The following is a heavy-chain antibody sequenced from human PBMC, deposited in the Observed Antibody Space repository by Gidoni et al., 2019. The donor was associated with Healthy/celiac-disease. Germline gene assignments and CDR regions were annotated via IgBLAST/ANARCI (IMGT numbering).Heavy chain of an antibody. V-gene: IGHV3-33*01. D-gene: IGHD4-17*01. CDR1: GFTFSSYG. CDR2: IWYDGSNK. Sequence: QVQLVESGGGVVQPGRSLRLSCAASGFTFSSYGMHWVRQAPGKGLEWVAVIWYDGSNKYYADSVKGRFTISRDNSKNTLYLQMNSLRAEDTAVYYCARGVIGDYIYNYYFDYWGQGTLVTVSS. CDR3: ARGVIGDYIYNYYFDY. J-gene: IGHJ4*02.